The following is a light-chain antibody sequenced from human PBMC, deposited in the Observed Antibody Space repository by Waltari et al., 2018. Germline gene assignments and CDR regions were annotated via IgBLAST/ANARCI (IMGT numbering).Light chain of an antibody. J-gene: IGKJ5*01. Sequence: DIQMTQSPSSLSASVGDRVTITCRASQSISSYLNWYQQKPGKAPKLLIYAASSLQSGVPSGFSVSGSGTDFTLTISSLQPEDFATYYCQQSYSTPITFGQGTRLEIK. CDR1: QSISSY. CDR3: QQSYSTPIT. V-gene: IGKV1-39*01. CDR2: AAS.